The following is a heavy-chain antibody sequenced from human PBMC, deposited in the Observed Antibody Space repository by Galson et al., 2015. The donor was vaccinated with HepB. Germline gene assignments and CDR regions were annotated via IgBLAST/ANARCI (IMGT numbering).Heavy chain of an antibody. CDR2: IIPILGIA. D-gene: IGHD3-10*01. CDR3: AKIYGSGSY. J-gene: IGHJ4*02. Sequence: SVKVSCKASGGTFSSYAISWVRQAPGQGLEWMGRIIPILGIANYAQKFQGRVTITADKSTSTAYMELNSLRAEDTAVYYCAKIYGSGSYWGQGTLVTVSS. V-gene: IGHV1-69*04. CDR1: GGTFSSYA.